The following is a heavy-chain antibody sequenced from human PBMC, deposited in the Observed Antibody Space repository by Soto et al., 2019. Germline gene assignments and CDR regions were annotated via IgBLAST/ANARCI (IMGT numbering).Heavy chain of an antibody. V-gene: IGHV1-69*17. D-gene: IGHD3-3*01. Sequence: QVQLVQSGAEMKEPGSSVKVSCKASGGIFSSYGINWVRQAPGQGLEWMGGIIPVAAISGIANVAQRFQGRVTISADISTRTAYMELSGLTSDDTAVYYCAGGVDAYYYYGMDVWGQGTAVIVSS. J-gene: IGHJ6*02. CDR2: IIPVAAISGIA. CDR3: AGGVDAYYYYGMDV. CDR1: GGIFSSYG.